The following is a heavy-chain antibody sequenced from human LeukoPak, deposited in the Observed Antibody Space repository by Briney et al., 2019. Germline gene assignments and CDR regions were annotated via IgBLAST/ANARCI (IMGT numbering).Heavy chain of an antibody. D-gene: IGHD3-22*01. CDR2: IIPIFGTA. Sequence: GASVKVSCKASGGTFSSYAISWVRQAPGQGLEWMGGIIPIFGTANYAQKFQGGVTITADESTSTAYMELSSLRSEDTAVYYCARGNSPYDSSGYYPSWGQGTLVTVSS. CDR1: GGTFSSYA. V-gene: IGHV1-69*13. J-gene: IGHJ5*02. CDR3: ARGNSPYDSSGYYPS.